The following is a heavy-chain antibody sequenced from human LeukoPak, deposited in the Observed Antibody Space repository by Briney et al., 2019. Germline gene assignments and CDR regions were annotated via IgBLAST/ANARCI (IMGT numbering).Heavy chain of an antibody. CDR1: GSTFSTYA. CDR3: AKVQDYDILTGYYIAGGKFDY. D-gene: IGHD3-9*01. V-gene: IGHV3-23*01. CDR2: ISGSGGST. Sequence: AGGSLRLSCAASGSTFSTYAMSWVRQAPGKGLEWVSTISGSGGSTYYADSVKGRFTISRDNSKNTLYLQMNSLRAEDTAIYHCAKVQDYDILTGYYIAGGKFDYWGQGTLVTVSS. J-gene: IGHJ4*02.